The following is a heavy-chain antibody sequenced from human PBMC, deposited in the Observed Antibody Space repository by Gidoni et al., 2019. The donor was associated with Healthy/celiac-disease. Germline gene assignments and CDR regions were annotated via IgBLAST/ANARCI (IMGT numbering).Heavy chain of an antibody. Sequence: QVQLVQSGAEVKKPGASVKVSCKSSGYTFTSYYIHWVRQAPGQGLEWMGIIKPSGGRTSYGQKFQGRVTMTRDTSTSTVYMELSSLRSEDTAVYYCARGHSSGWWQPYGMDVWGQGTTVTVSS. CDR2: IKPSGGRT. CDR1: GYTFTSYY. CDR3: ARGHSSGWWQPYGMDV. J-gene: IGHJ6*02. V-gene: IGHV1-46*01. D-gene: IGHD6-19*01.